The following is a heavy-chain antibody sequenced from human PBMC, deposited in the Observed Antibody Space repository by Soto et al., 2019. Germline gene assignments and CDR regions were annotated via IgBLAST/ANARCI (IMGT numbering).Heavy chain of an antibody. J-gene: IGHJ6*02. CDR3: ARIYCAGGNCYRLGGFYYGLDV. CDR2: IYWDENK. CDR1: GFSLNTGGMG. D-gene: IGHD2-21*01. Sequence: QITLKESGPTLVKPTQTLTLTCTCTGFSLNTGGMGVGWIRQPPGKALEWLALIYWDENKFYSPSLKSRLTITQDTTKNQVVPTMTQMDPVDTATYFCARIYCAGGNCYRLGGFYYGLDVWGQGTTVTVSS. V-gene: IGHV2-5*02.